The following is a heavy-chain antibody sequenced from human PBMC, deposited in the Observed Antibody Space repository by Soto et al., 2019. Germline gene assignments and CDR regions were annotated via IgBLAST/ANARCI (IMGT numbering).Heavy chain of an antibody. CDR1: GYSFTSYW. CDR2: ICPGDSDT. D-gene: IGHD3-22*01. CDR3: ARHGPYDSSGYYHYYYYYGMDV. V-gene: IGHV5-51*01. Sequence: SGESLKISCKGSGYSFTSYWIGWVRQMPGKGLEWMGIICPGDSDTRYSPSFQGQVTISADKSISTAYLQWSSLKASDTAMYYCARHGPYDSSGYYHYYYYYGMDVWGQGTTVTVSS. J-gene: IGHJ6*02.